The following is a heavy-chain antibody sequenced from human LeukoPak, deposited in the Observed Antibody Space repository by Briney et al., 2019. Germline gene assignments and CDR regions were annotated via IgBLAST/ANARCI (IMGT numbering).Heavy chain of an antibody. J-gene: IGHJ2*01. D-gene: IGHD1-26*01. Sequence: PSETLSLTCTVSGGSISNYYGNWIRQPPGKGLEWIGNIYYSGSTNYNPSLKSRVTISVDTSKNQFSLKLSSLTAAGTAVYYCARRGANSGSYSHFDLWGRGTLVTVSS. V-gene: IGHV4-59*01. CDR2: IYYSGST. CDR3: ARRGANSGSYSHFDL. CDR1: GGSISNYY.